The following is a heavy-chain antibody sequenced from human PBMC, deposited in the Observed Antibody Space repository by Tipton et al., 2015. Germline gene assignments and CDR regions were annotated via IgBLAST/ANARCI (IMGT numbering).Heavy chain of an antibody. CDR3: ARHVSFYYDTHGYDALDI. Sequence: VQLVQSGAEVKKPGESLKISCKGSGYTFTTHWIGWVRQMPGKGLEWMGIIYPRDSDTRYSPSFQGQVTISADKSISTAYLQWSSLKASDTAMYYCARHVSFYYDTHGYDALDIWAQGTMVTVSS. D-gene: IGHD3-22*01. CDR2: IYPRDSDT. CDR1: GYTFTTHW. J-gene: IGHJ3*02. V-gene: IGHV5-51*01.